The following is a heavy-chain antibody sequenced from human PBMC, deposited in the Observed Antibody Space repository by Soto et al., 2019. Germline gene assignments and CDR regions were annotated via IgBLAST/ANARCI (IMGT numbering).Heavy chain of an antibody. Sequence: QVQLQESGPGLVKPSGTLSLTCAVSGGPISSSNWWSWVRQPPGKGLEWIGEIYHSGSTNYNPSLKSRVTISVDKSKNQFSLKLSSVTAADTAVYYCARVVLGPTTVTRGWFDPWGQGTLVTVSS. V-gene: IGHV4-4*02. CDR2: IYHSGST. D-gene: IGHD4-17*01. J-gene: IGHJ5*02. CDR1: GGPISSSNW. CDR3: ARVVLGPTTVTRGWFDP.